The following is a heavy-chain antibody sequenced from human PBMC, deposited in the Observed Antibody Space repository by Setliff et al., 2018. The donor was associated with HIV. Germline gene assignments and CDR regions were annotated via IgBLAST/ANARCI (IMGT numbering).Heavy chain of an antibody. CDR2: IYYRGSA. CDR3: ARARGPPLSVLGF. Sequence: PSETLSLTCTVSGGSITTTNYYWGWVRQSPGKGLEWIGVIYYRGSAYYNLSLQSRVTLSVDTSKNSFSLHLTSVTAADTAVYRCARARGPPLSVLGFWGPGTLGTV. D-gene: IGHD3-10*01. J-gene: IGHJ4*02. V-gene: IGHV4-39*07. CDR1: GGSITTTNYY.